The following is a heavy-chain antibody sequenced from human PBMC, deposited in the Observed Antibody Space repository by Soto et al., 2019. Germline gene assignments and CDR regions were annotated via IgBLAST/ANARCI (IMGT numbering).Heavy chain of an antibody. CDR1: GGTFSSYT. CDR2: IIPILGIA. V-gene: IGHV1-69*02. CDR3: ARFAYYDILTGYPRRLSDYGMDV. D-gene: IGHD3-9*01. J-gene: IGHJ6*02. Sequence: QVQLVQSGAEVKKPGSSVKVSCKASGGTFSSYTISWVRQAPGQGLEWMGRIIPILGIANYAQKFQGRVTSSADKSTSTAYMDLSSLRSEDTAVYYCARFAYYDILTGYPRRLSDYGMDVWGQGTTVTVSS.